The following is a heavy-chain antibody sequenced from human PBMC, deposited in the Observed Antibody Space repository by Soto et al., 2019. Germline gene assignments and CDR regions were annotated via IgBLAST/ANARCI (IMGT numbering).Heavy chain of an antibody. CDR2: IYYSGST. V-gene: IGHV4-61*01. J-gene: IGHJ4*02. CDR3: ARESGYSYSYSSD. Sequence: EPLSLTSTGSGGSVSSGSYYWSWIRQPPGKGLEWIGYIYYSGSTNYNPSLKSRVTISVDTSKNQFSLKLSSVTAADTAVYYCARESGYSYSYSSDWGQGTLVTVSS. CDR1: GGSVSSGSYY. D-gene: IGHD5-18*01.